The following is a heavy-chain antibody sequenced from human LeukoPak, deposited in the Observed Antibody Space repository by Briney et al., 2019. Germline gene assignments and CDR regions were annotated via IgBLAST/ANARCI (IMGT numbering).Heavy chain of an antibody. J-gene: IGHJ5*02. D-gene: IGHD2-15*01. CDR3: ARALGYCSGGSCYANWFDP. Sequence: PSETLSLTCTVSGGSISSYYWSWIRQPPGKGLEWIGYIYYSGSTNYNPSLKSRVTISVDTSKNQFSLKLSSVTAADTAVYYCARALGYCSGGSCYANWFDPWGQGTLVTVSS. V-gene: IGHV4-59*01. CDR2: IYYSGST. CDR1: GGSISSYY.